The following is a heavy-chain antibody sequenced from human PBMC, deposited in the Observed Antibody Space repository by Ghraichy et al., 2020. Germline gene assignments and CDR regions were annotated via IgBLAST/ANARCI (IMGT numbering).Heavy chain of an antibody. J-gene: IGHJ4*02. CDR3: ASSSLNDAGFDF. V-gene: IGHV3-7*01. Sequence: EWVDNIKQDGREEYYVDSVKGRFTISRDNAKNSLYLQMNSLRAEDTAVNYCASSSLNDAGFDFWVQG. CDR2: IKQDGREE. D-gene: IGHD1-1*01.